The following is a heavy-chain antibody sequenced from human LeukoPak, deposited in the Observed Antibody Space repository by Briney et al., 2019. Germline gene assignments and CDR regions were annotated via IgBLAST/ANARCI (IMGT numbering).Heavy chain of an antibody. Sequence: PSETLSLTCTVSGGSISSSSYYWGWIRQPPGKGLEWIGSIYYSGSTYYNPSIKSRVTISVDTSKNQFSLKLSSVTAADTAVYYCARGGTYSGSYWPFDYWGQGTLVTVSS. J-gene: IGHJ4*02. CDR2: IYYSGST. V-gene: IGHV4-39*07. CDR3: ARGGTYSGSYWPFDY. CDR1: GGSISSSSYY. D-gene: IGHD1-26*01.